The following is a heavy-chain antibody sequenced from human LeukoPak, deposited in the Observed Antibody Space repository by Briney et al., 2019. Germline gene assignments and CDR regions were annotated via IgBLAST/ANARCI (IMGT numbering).Heavy chain of an antibody. Sequence: PSETLSLTCTVSGGSISSGGYYWSWIRQHPGKGLEWIGYIYYSGSTYYNPSLKSRVTISVDTSKNQFSLKLSSVTAADTAVYYCADGWLQSKNYFDYWGQGTLVTVSS. CDR2: IYYSGST. D-gene: IGHD5-24*01. CDR1: GGSISSGGYY. J-gene: IGHJ4*02. V-gene: IGHV4-31*03. CDR3: ADGWLQSKNYFDY.